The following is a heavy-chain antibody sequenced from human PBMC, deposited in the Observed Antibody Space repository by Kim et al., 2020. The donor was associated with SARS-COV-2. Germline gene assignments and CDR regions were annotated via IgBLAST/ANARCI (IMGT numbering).Heavy chain of an antibody. CDR2: ISAYNGNT. J-gene: IGHJ5*02. Sequence: ASVKISCKASGYTFTSYGISWVRQAPGQGLEWMGWISAYNGNTNYAQKLQGRVTMTTDTSTSTAYMELRSLRSDDTAVYYCARDLYYDILTGYQYLVNWFDPCGQGTLVTVSS. V-gene: IGHV1-18*04. CDR1: GYTFTSYG. D-gene: IGHD3-9*01. CDR3: ARDLYYDILTGYQYLVNWFDP.